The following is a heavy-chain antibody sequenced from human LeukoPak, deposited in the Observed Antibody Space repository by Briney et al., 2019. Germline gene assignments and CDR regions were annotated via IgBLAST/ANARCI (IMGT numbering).Heavy chain of an antibody. V-gene: IGHV3-53*05. CDR1: GFTVSSNY. CDR2: IYSGGST. J-gene: IGHJ6*02. Sequence: PGGSLRLSCAASGFTVSSNYMSWVRQAPGKGLEWVSVIYSGGSTYYADSVKGRFTISRDNSKNTLYLQMNSLRAEDTAVYYCARDPLNYDILTGYIHGMDVWGQGTTVTVSS. CDR3: ARDPLNYDILTGYIHGMDV. D-gene: IGHD3-9*01.